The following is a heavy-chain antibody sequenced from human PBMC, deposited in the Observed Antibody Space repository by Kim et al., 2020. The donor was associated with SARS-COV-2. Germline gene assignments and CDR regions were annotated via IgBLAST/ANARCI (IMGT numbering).Heavy chain of an antibody. V-gene: IGHV3-30-3*01. CDR1: GFTFSSYA. CDR2: ISYDGSNK. CDR3: ARARYYDSSGPTYFDY. D-gene: IGHD3-22*01. J-gene: IGHJ4*01. Sequence: GGSLRLSCAASGFTFSSYAMHWVRQAPGKGLEWVAVISYDGSNKDYADSVKGRFTISRDNSKNTLYLQMNSLRAEDTAVYYCARARYYDSSGPTYFDYWG.